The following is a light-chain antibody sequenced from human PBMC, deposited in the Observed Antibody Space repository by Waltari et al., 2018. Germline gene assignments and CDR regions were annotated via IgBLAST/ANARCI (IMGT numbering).Light chain of an antibody. CDR1: QNITTW. CDR3: QHNNYY. J-gene: IGKJ2*01. CDR2: KAS. V-gene: IGKV1-5*03. Sequence: IQMTQSPSTLSASVGDRVTITCRANQNITTWLAWYQEKAGKAPNLLIYKASTLQSGVPSRFSGSGSGTEFTLTISSLQPDDSATYYCQHNNYYFGQGTKLEIK.